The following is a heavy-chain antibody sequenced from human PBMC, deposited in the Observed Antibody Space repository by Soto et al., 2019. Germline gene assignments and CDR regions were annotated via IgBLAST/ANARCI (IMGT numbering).Heavy chain of an antibody. CDR1: GYTFTTYA. V-gene: IGHV1-18*01. J-gene: IGHJ4*02. CDR3: ARDPQYSTSSQVFDS. D-gene: IGHD6-6*01. CDR2: ISTYNGNT. Sequence: QVQLVQSGAEVKKPGASVKVSCKASGYTFTTYAISWVRQAPGQGLEWMGRISTYNGNTKYAQKLQGRVTMTTDTSTSTGYMELRSLRSDDTAVYYCARDPQYSTSSQVFDSWGQGTLVTVSS.